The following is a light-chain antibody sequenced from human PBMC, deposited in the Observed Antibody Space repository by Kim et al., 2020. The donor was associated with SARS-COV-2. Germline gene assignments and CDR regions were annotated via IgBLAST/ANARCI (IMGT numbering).Light chain of an antibody. CDR3: QHYLSYPFA. CDR1: QGINNY. CDR2: NAV. Sequence: DIQMTQSPSSLSASVGDRVTITCRASQGINNYLAWFQQKPGKAPKSLIYNAVKLHSGVPSRFSGSGSGTEFTLTISSLQPEEFATYYCQHYLSYPFAFGPGTKVDIK. V-gene: IGKV1-16*01. J-gene: IGKJ3*01.